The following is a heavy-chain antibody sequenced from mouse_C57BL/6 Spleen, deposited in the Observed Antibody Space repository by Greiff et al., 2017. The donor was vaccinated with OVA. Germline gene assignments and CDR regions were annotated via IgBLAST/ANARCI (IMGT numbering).Heavy chain of an antibody. D-gene: IGHD2-4*01. CDR1: GFNIKDYY. V-gene: IGHV14-2*01. CDR3: ARYDYERYFDV. Sequence: EVKLMESGAELVKPGASVKLSCTASGFNIKDYYMHWVKQRTEQGLEWIGRIDPEDGETKYAPKFQGKATITADTSSNTAYLQLSSLTSEDTAVYYCARYDYERYFDVWGTGTTVTVSS. CDR2: IDPEDGET. J-gene: IGHJ1*03.